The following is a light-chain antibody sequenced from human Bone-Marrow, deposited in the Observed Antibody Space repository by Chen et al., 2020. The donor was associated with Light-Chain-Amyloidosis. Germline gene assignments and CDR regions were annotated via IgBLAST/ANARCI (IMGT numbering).Light chain of an antibody. Sequence: YVLTQPSSVSAAPGQTATIACGGNNIGSTSVHCYQQTPGQAPLLVGYDDSDRPSGIPERLSGSNSGNTATLTISRVEAGDEADYYCQVWDRSSDRPVFGGGTKLTVL. CDR1: NIGSTS. J-gene: IGLJ3*02. V-gene: IGLV3-21*02. CDR2: DDS. CDR3: QVWDRSSDRPV.